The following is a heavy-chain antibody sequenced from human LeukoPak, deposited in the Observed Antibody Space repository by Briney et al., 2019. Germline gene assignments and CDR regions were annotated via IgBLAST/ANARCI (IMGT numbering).Heavy chain of an antibody. D-gene: IGHD6-19*01. CDR2: IYYSGST. J-gene: IGHJ4*02. CDR1: GGSISSSSYY. V-gene: IGHV4-39*07. CDR3: ASTRLNIAVAGQLSDY. Sequence: SETLSLTCTVSGGSISSSSYYWGWIRQPPGKGLEWIGSIYYSGSTYYNPSLKSRVTISVDTSKNQFSLKLSSVTAADTAVYYCASTRLNIAVAGQLSDYWGQGTLVTVFS.